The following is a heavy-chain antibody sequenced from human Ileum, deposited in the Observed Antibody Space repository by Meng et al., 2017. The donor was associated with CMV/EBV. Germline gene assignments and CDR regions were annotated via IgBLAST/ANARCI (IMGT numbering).Heavy chain of an antibody. CDR3: ARDEAAAGTGIDY. D-gene: IGHD6-13*01. V-gene: IGHV4-39*07. CDR1: SGDISSSSYY. CDR2: IYSSAGT. J-gene: IGHJ4*02. Sequence: QVQLSGPGLVKHSQTLSLTCTGSSGDISSSSYYCGWIRQPPGQGLEWIGRIYSSAGTYYNPPLKSRVTISVDTSKNQFSLKLSSVTAADTAVYYCARDEAAAGTGIDYWGQGTLVTVSS.